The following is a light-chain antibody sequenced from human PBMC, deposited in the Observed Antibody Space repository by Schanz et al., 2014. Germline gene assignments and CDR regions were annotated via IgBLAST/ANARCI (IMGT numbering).Light chain of an antibody. CDR2: RAS. J-gene: IGKJ3*01. V-gene: IGKV3-20*01. CDR3: QQYDNLFT. CDR1: ESISSSY. Sequence: EIVLTQFPGTLSFSPGERATLSCRASESISSSYLAWYQQKPGQAPRLLIYRASSRATGIPDRFSGSGSGTDFTLTISRLEPEDFAVYYCQQYDNLFTFGPGTKVDIK.